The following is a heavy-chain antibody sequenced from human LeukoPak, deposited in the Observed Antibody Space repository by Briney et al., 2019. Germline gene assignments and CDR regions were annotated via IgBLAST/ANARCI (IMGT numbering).Heavy chain of an antibody. CDR1: GGTFSSCA. J-gene: IGHJ3*02. CDR3: ARTYYYDSSGYGDAFDI. CDR2: IIPIFGTA. D-gene: IGHD3-22*01. Sequence: ASVKVSCKASGGTFSSCAISWVRQAPGQGLEWMGGIIPIFGTANYAQKFQGRVTITTDESTSTAYMELSSLRSEDTAVYYCARTYYYDSSGYGDAFDIWGQGTMVAVSS. V-gene: IGHV1-69*05.